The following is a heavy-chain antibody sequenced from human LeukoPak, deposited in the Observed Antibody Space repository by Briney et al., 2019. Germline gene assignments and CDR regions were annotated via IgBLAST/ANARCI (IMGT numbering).Heavy chain of an antibody. J-gene: IGHJ4*02. D-gene: IGHD6-13*01. Sequence: TGGSLRLSCAASGFTFSSYAMSWVRQAPGKGLEWVSAISGSGGSTYYADSVKGRFTISRDNSKNTLYLQMNSLRAEDTAVYYRAKESDQQLAHFDYWGQGTLVTVSS. CDR3: AKESDQQLAHFDY. V-gene: IGHV3-23*01. CDR2: ISGSGGST. CDR1: GFTFSSYA.